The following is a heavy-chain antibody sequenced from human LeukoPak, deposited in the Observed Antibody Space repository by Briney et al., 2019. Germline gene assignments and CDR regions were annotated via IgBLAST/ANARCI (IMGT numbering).Heavy chain of an antibody. CDR3: AKRGVVIRVILVGFHKEAYYFDS. D-gene: IGHD3-22*01. V-gene: IGHV3-23*01. Sequence: GGSLRLSCAVSGITLSNYGVTWVRQAPGKRLEWVAGISDTGGRTNYADSVKGRFTISRDNPKNTLYLQMNSLRAEDTAVYFCAKRGVVIRVILVGFHKEAYYFDSWGQGALVTVSS. CDR1: GITLSNYG. CDR2: ISDTGGRT. J-gene: IGHJ4*02.